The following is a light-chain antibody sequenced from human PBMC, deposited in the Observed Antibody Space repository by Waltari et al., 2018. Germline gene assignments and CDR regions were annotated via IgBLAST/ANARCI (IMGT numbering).Light chain of an antibody. CDR3: CSYAGANLVI. V-gene: IGLV2-23*02. J-gene: IGLJ2*01. CDR1: SSDIGSYSL. CDR2: EVG. Sequence: QSALTQPASVSGSPGQSITISCSGTSSDIGSYSLVSWYQQPPGKAPNLIIHEVGVRPPGVSDRCSGSKSGNTASLTISGLQTEDEATFYCCSYAGANLVIFGGGTRVTVL.